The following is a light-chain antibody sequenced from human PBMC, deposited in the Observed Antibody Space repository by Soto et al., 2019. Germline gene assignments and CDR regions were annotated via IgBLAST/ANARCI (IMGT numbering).Light chain of an antibody. V-gene: IGKV1-39*01. CDR2: AAS. CDR3: QQCYFTPYT. J-gene: IGKJ2*01. Sequence: DIQMTQSPSSLSASVGDTVTITCRASQSISVHLNWYQQKGGKVPKLLIYAASNLYSGVPSRFSGSGSETDFALTISSLQPEDFATDYCQQCYFTPYTFVQGTRLEIK. CDR1: QSISVH.